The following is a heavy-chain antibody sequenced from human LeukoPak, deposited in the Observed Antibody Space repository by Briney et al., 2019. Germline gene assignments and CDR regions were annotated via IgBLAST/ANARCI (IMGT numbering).Heavy chain of an antibody. CDR2: IKHDGSDK. J-gene: IGHJ6*02. Sequence: PGGSPRLSCAASGFTFSTYWMSWVRQAPGKGLEWVATIKHDGSDKYYVDSVKGRFTISRDNAKNSLYMQMSSLRAEDTAVYFCARYCSRTTCYNGEAPGMDVWGQGTTVTVSS. CDR3: ARYCSRTTCYNGEAPGMDV. D-gene: IGHD2-2*02. V-gene: IGHV3-7*04. CDR1: GFTFSTYW.